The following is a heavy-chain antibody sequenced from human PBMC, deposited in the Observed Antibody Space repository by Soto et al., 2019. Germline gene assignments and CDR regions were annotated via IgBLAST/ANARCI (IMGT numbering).Heavy chain of an antibody. D-gene: IGHD3-16*01. Sequence: GGSLRLSCAASGFTFSIYAMHWVRQSPGKGLEYVSAISSDGGSTYYADSVKGRFTISRDNSKNTLYLQMSSLRAEDTAISYCGNKGGGTYYLDYWGQGTLVTVTS. V-gene: IGHV3-64D*06. CDR3: GNKGGGTYYLDY. J-gene: IGHJ4*02. CDR2: ISSDGGST. CDR1: GFTFSIYA.